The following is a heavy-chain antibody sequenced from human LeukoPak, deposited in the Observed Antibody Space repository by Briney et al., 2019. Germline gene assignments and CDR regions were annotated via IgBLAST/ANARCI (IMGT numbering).Heavy chain of an antibody. CDR1: GGSISSGSYY. CDR3: AGDAHITMVRGVMYWFDP. CDR2: IYTSGST. Sequence: PSETLSLTCTVSGGSISSGSYYWSWIRQPAGKGLEWIGRIYTSGSTNYNPSLKSRVTISVDTSKNQFSLKLSSVTAADTAVYYCAGDAHITMVRGVMYWFDPWGQGTLVTVSS. J-gene: IGHJ5*02. D-gene: IGHD3-10*01. V-gene: IGHV4-61*02.